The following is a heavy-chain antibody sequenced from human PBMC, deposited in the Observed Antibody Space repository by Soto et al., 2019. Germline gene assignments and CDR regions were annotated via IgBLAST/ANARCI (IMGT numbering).Heavy chain of an antibody. D-gene: IGHD2-2*02. V-gene: IGHV1-3*01. J-gene: IGHJ4*02. CDR1: VYTFTSYA. Sequence: VASVKVSCKASVYTFTSYAMHWVRQAPGQRLEWMGWINAGNGNTKYSQKFQGRVTITRDTSASTAYMELSSLRSEDTAVYYCARDPLDIVVVPAALLFDYWGQGTLVTVSS. CDR2: INAGNGNT. CDR3: ARDPLDIVVVPAALLFDY.